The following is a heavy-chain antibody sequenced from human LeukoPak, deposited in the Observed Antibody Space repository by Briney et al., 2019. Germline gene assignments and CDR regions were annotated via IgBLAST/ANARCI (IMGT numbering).Heavy chain of an antibody. CDR1: GYTFTSYG. D-gene: IGHD3-9*01. CDR2: ISAYNGNT. CDR3: AKDGDYDILTGYFQYYFDY. Sequence: ASVKVSCKASGYTFTSYGISWVRQAPGQGLEWMGWISAYNGNTNYAQKLQGRVTMTTDTSTSTAYMELRRLRSDDTAVYYCAKDGDYDILTGYFQYYFDYWGQGTLVTVSS. V-gene: IGHV1-18*01. J-gene: IGHJ4*02.